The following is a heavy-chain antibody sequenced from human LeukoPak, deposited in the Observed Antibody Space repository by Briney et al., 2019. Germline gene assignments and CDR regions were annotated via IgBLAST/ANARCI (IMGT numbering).Heavy chain of an antibody. CDR1: GFTFSSYA. CDR3: ARDPNGDYIGAFEF. J-gene: IGHJ3*01. Sequence: GGSLGLSCAASGFTFSSYAVMWVRQAPGQGLEWISAITSAGAPRYADSVKGRFTISRDNSKNTLYLQMNSLRAEDTAQYFCARDPNGDYIGAFEFWGQGTGVTVSS. D-gene: IGHD4-17*01. CDR2: ITSAGAP. V-gene: IGHV3-23*01.